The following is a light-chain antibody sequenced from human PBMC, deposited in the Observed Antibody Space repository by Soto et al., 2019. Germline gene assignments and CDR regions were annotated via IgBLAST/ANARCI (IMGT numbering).Light chain of an antibody. CDR1: QSVSSNY. CDR3: QQYGTSPLT. V-gene: IGKV3-20*01. CDR2: GAS. Sequence: EIVLTQSPGTLSLSPGERATLSCRASQSVSSNYLAWYQQEPGQAPRLLIYGASSRATGIPDRFSGSGSGTDFTLTISRLDPEDSAVYYCQQYGTSPLTFGGGTKVEIK. J-gene: IGKJ4*01.